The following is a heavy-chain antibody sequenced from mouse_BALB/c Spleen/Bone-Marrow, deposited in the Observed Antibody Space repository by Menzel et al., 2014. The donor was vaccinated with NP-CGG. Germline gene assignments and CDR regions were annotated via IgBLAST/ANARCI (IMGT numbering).Heavy chain of an antibody. J-gene: IGHJ2*01. Sequence: EVQLQQSGGGLVQPGGSRKLSCAASGFTFSSFGMHWVRQAPEKGLDWVAYISSGSSTIYYADTVKGRFTITRDNPKNTLFLQMTSLRSEDTAMYYCARGVPLYDVGYFDYWGQGTTLTVSS. V-gene: IGHV5-17*02. CDR2: ISSGSSTI. D-gene: IGHD2-14*01. CDR1: GFTFSSFG. CDR3: ARGVPLYDVGYFDY.